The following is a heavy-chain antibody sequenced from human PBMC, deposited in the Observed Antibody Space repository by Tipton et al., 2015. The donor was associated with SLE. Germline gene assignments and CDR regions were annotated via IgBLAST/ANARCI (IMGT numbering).Heavy chain of an antibody. CDR3: ARGKDYDFWSGYYRRDASDI. Sequence: LRLSCAASGFTFGSCSVNWIRQPPGKGLEWIGEINHSGSTNYNPSLKSRVTISIDTSKNQFSLKLSSVTAADTSVYYCARGKDYDFWSGYYRRDASDIWGQGTMVTVSS. V-gene: IGHV4-34*01. D-gene: IGHD3-3*01. J-gene: IGHJ3*02. CDR1: GFTFGSCS. CDR2: INHSGST.